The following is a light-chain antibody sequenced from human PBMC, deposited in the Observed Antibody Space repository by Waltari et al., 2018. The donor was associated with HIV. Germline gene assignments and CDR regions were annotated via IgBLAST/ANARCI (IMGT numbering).Light chain of an antibody. V-gene: IGKV4-1*01. CDR3: QQYSSTPRT. Sequence: DVVMTQSPDSLAVSLGERATINCMSSQSVLSSSNNQNYLAWYQQKPGQPPKLLIYWASTRESGVPDRFSGSGSGTDFTLTISSLQAEDVAVYFCQQYSSTPRTFGQGTKLEIK. CDR2: WAS. CDR1: QSVLSSSNNQNY. J-gene: IGKJ2*01.